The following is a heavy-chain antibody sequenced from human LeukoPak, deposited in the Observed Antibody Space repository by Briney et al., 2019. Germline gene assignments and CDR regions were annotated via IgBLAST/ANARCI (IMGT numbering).Heavy chain of an antibody. CDR2: ISYDGSNK. D-gene: IGHD6-6*01. J-gene: IGHJ3*02. Sequence: GGSLRLSCAASGFTFSSYAMHWVRQAPGKGLEWVAVISYDGSNKYYADSVKGRFTISRDNSKNTLYLQMNSLRAEDTAVYYCAVKQLVRAFDIWGQGTMVTVSS. CDR3: AVKQLVRAFDI. CDR1: GFTFSSYA. V-gene: IGHV3-30-3*01.